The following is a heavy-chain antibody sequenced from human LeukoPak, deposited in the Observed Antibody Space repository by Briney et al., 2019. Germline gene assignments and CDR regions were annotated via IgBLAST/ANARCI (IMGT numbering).Heavy chain of an antibody. J-gene: IGHJ3*02. CDR1: GFTFSSYA. CDR2: IYSDDST. V-gene: IGHV3-53*04. D-gene: IGHD5-12*01. CDR3: ARGGYSGYDRDAFDI. Sequence: PGGGLRLSCAASGFTFSSYAMNWVRQAPGKGLEWVSVIYSDDSTYYADSVKGRFTISRHNSKNTLYLQMNSLRAEDTAVYYCARGGYSGYDRDAFDIWGHRTIVTVSS.